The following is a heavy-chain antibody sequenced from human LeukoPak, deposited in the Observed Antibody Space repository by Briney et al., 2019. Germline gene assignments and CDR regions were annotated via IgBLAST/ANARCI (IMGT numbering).Heavy chain of an antibody. D-gene: IGHD2-2*01. CDR2: ISSSGSTI. J-gene: IGHJ6*02. CDR1: GFTFSSYE. CDR3: ARGAAAMMGYYYYGMDV. V-gene: IGHV3-48*03. Sequence: PGGSLRLSCAASGFTFSSYEMNWVRQAPGKGLEWVSYISSSGSTIYYADSVKGRFTISRDNAKNSLYLQMNSLRAEDTAVYYCARGAAAMMGYYYYGMDVWGQGTTVTVSS.